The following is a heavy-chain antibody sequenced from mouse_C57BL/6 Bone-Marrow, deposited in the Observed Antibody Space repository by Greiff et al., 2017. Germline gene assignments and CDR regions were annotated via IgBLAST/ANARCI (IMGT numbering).Heavy chain of an antibody. Sequence: VHVKQSGPELVKPGASVKLSCKASGYTFTSYDINWVKQSPGQGLEWIGWINPRDGSTKYNEKFKGKATLTVDTSSSTAYMEIHSRTSEDSAVYFSARVEADGSSGDWYLDVWGTGTTVTVSS. V-gene: IGHV1-85*01. CDR2: INPRDGST. J-gene: IGHJ1*03. CDR3: ARVEADGSSGDWYLDV. CDR1: GYTFTSYD. D-gene: IGHD1-1*01.